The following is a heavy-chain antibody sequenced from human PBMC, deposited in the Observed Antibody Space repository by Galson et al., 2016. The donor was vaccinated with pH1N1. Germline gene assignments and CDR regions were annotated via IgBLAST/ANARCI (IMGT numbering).Heavy chain of an antibody. CDR3: AKREKKGGTTSCYPY. V-gene: IGHV3-23*01. CDR2: ISDSGGST. Sequence: SLRLSCAASGFTFSSYAMSWVRQAPGKGLEWVSDISDSGGSTYFADSVKGRFSISRDSSKNTLYLQMNSLRGEDTAVYYCAKREKKGGTTSCYPYWGQGTLVTVSS. D-gene: IGHD2-2*01. J-gene: IGHJ4*02. CDR1: GFTFSSYA.